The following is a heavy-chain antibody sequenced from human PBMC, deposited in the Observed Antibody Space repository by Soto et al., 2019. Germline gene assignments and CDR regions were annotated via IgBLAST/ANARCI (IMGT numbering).Heavy chain of an antibody. CDR1: GGSISSGGYY. CDR2: IYYSVST. V-gene: IGHV4-31*03. CDR3: ARDDYSNYEGLGMDV. Sequence: SETLYLTCTVSGGSISSGGYYWSWIRQHPGKGLEWIGYIYYSVSTYYNPSLKSRVTISVDTSKNQFSLKLSSVTAADTAVYYCARDDYSNYEGLGMDVWGQGTTVTVSS. D-gene: IGHD4-4*01. J-gene: IGHJ6*02.